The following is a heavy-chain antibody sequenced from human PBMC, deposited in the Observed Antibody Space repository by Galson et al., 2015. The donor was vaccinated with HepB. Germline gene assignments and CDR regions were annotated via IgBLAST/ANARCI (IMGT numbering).Heavy chain of an antibody. CDR2: ISPGDSDT. J-gene: IGHJ4*02. D-gene: IGHD2-21*02. CDR1: GYIFGNYW. V-gene: IGHV5-51*01. CDR3: ARRRRPRGVVTATRYHYFEY. Sequence: QSGAEVKKPGESLKISCKGSGYIFGNYWIAWVRQTPERGLEWMGIISPGDSDTRYSPSFQGQVSMSADKSIDTAYLQWSSLRASDTAIYFCARRRRPRGVVTATRYHYFEYWGQGTPLIVSS.